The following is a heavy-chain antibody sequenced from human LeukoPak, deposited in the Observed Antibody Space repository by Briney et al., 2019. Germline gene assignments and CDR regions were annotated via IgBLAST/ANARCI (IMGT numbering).Heavy chain of an antibody. CDR3: AREWNNWNYDY. J-gene: IGHJ4*02. CDR1: GGSISSYY. V-gene: IGHV4-59*12. Sequence: SETLSLTCTVSGGSISSYYWSWIRQPPGKGLEWIGFIFYSGTTNYNPSLKSRVTISVDTSKNQFSLKLSSVTAADTAVYYCAREWNNWNYDYWGQGTLVTVSS. D-gene: IGHD1-7*01. CDR2: IFYSGTT.